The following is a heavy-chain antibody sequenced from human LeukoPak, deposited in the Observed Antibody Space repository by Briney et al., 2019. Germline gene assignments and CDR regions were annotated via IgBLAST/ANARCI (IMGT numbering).Heavy chain of an antibody. V-gene: IGHV3-11*04. CDR2: ISSSGSTI. J-gene: IGHJ5*02. Sequence: GGSLRLSCAASRFTFSGYAMHWIRQAPGKGLEWVSYISSSGSTIYYADSVKGRFTISRDNAKNSLYLQMNSLRAEDTAVYYCARSVVVVAAVWFDPWGQGTLVTVSS. CDR3: ARSVVVVAAVWFDP. CDR1: RFTFSGYA. D-gene: IGHD2-15*01.